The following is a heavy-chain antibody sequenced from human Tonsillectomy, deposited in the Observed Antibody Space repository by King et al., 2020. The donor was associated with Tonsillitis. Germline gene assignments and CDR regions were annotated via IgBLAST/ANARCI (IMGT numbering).Heavy chain of an antibody. V-gene: IGHV4-39*01. D-gene: IGHD5-24*01. CDR1: GGSITSGGYS. CDR3: ARLERGGYNPDYFDY. Sequence: QVQLQESGPGLVKPSETLSLTGTVYGGSITSGGYSWGLIRQPPGKGLEWIGNIFYTGNTYYNPSLMSRVTNSVDTSKNQFSLKLSSVTAADTAVFYCARLERGGYNPDYFDYWGQGTLVTVSS. J-gene: IGHJ4*02. CDR2: IFYTGNT.